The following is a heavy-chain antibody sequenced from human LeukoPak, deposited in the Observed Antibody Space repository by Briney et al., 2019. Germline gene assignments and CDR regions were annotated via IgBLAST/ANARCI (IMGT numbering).Heavy chain of an antibody. CDR1: GYSISSGHY. CDR3: ARTSSSSPAT. CDR2: LYHSVST. Sequence: SETLSLTCTVSGYSISSGHYWGWIRQPPGKGLEWIGSLYHSVSTYYNPSLKSRVTISVDTSKNQFSLKVSSLTAADTAVYYCARTSSSSPATWGQGTLVTVSS. J-gene: IGHJ4*02. D-gene: IGHD2-2*01. V-gene: IGHV4-38-2*02.